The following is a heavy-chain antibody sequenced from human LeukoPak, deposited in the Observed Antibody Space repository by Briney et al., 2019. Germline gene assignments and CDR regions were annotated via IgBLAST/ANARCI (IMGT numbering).Heavy chain of an antibody. CDR1: GGTFSSYA. V-gene: IGHV1-69*05. J-gene: IGHJ4*02. CDR2: IIPIFGTA. Sequence: SVKVSCKASGGTFSSYAISWVRQAPGQGLEWMGGIIPIFGTANNAQKFQGRVTITTDESTSTAYMELSSLRSEDTAVYYCARAWSVLDYYDSSGYHDWGQGTLVTVSS. CDR3: ARAWSVLDYYDSSGYHD. D-gene: IGHD3-22*01.